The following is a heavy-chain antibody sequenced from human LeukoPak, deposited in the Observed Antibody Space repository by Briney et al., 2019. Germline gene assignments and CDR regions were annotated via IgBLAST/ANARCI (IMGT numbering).Heavy chain of an antibody. CDR2: INHSGST. V-gene: IGHV4-34*01. CDR3: ARGLHWFDP. CDR1: GGSFSGYY. Sequence: SETLSLTCAVYGGSFSGYYWSWIRQPPGKGLEWIGEINHSGSTNYNPSLKSRVTISVDTSKNQFSLKLSSVTAADTAAYYCARGLHWFDPWGQGTLVTVSS. J-gene: IGHJ5*02.